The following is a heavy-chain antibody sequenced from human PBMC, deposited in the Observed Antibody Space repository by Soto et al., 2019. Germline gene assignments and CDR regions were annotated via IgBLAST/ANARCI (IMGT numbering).Heavy chain of an antibody. CDR1: GGSVSSGSYY. D-gene: IGHD3-3*01. V-gene: IGHV4-61*01. CDR2: IYYSGST. J-gene: IGHJ6*02. CDR3: AREVRDFWSGYWYYGMDV. Sequence: PSETLSLTCTVSGGSVSSGSYYWSWIRQPPGKGLEWIGYIYYSGSTNYNPSPKSRVTISVDTSKNQFSLKLSSVTAADTAVYYCAREVRDFWSGYWYYGMDVWGQGTTVTVSS.